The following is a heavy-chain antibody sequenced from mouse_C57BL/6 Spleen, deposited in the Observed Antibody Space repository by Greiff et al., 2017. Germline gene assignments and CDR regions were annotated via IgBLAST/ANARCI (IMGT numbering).Heavy chain of an antibody. V-gene: IGHV1-15*01. Sequence: VQLQQSGAELVRPGASVTLSCKASGYTFTDYEMHWVKQTPVHGLEWIGAIDPETGGTAYNQKFKGKAILTADKSSSTAYMELRSLTSEDSAVYYCTRWVYYGSSYDYWGQGTTLTVSS. D-gene: IGHD1-1*01. CDR2: IDPETGGT. CDR1: GYTFTDYE. CDR3: TRWVYYGSSYDY. J-gene: IGHJ2*01.